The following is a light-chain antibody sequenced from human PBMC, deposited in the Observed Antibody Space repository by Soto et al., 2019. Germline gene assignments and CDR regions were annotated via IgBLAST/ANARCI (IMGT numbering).Light chain of an antibody. CDR2: GAS. Sequence: EIVLTQSPGTLSLSPGERATLSCRASQSVRSTYLAWYQQKPGQAPRLLIYGASSRATGIPDRFSGSGSGTDFTLTISRLEPEDFAVYYCQQYGSSPLFAFGTGTKVEI. V-gene: IGKV3-20*01. CDR1: QSVRSTY. CDR3: QQYGSSPLFA. J-gene: IGKJ3*01.